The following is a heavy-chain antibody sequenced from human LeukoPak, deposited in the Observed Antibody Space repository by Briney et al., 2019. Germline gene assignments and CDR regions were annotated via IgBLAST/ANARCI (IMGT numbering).Heavy chain of an antibody. J-gene: IGHJ4*02. Sequence: GGTLRLSCAASGFTFSSYEMNWVRQAPGKGLEWVSYISDSGSSKHYADSVKGRFTISRDNAKNSPYLQMNSLRAEDTAVYYCARSGSSGWYTVDYWGQGTLVTSST. CDR2: ISDSGSSK. CDR1: GFTFSSYE. CDR3: ARSGSSGWYTVDY. D-gene: IGHD6-19*01. V-gene: IGHV3-48*03.